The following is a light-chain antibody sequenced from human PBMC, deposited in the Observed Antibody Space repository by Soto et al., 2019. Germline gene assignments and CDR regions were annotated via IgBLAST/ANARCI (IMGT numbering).Light chain of an antibody. Sequence: IQMTQSPSSLSASVGDRVTITCRARQSISSYLNWYQQNPGKAPKLLIYAASSLQSGVPARFSGSGSGTDFTLTISSLQPEDFATYYCQQSYSTPPLTFGGGTKVEIK. V-gene: IGKV1-39*01. CDR2: AAS. CDR3: QQSYSTPPLT. CDR1: QSISSY. J-gene: IGKJ4*01.